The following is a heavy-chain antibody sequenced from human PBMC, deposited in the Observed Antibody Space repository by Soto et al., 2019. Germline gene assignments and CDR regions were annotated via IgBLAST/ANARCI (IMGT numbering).Heavy chain of an antibody. CDR2: IYYSGST. D-gene: IGHD1-20*01. V-gene: IGHV4-39*01. CDR1: GGSISSSSYY. CDR3: ASRPLTGTGEYYFDY. J-gene: IGHJ4*02. Sequence: QLQLQESGPGLVKPSETLSLTCTVSGGSISSSSYYWGWIRQPPGKGLEWIGSIYYSGSTYYNPSLKSRVTISVDTSKNQFSLKLSSVTAADTAVYYCASRPLTGTGEYYFDYWGQGTLVTVSS.